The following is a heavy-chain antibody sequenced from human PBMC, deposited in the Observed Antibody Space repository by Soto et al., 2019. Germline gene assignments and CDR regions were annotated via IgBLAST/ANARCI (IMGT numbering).Heavy chain of an antibody. Sequence: ASVKVSCKASGFTFTGHYIHWVRQAPGQGLGWMGWINPNRGGTSYAQKFQGRVTMPRDTAITKAYMQPSRRSADATAGYYGDQRPSLTLAGYWFDPWGQGTLVTVSS. CDR1: GFTFTGHY. CDR2: INPNRGGT. V-gene: IGHV1-2*02. J-gene: IGHJ5*02. CDR3: DQRPSLTLAGYWFDP.